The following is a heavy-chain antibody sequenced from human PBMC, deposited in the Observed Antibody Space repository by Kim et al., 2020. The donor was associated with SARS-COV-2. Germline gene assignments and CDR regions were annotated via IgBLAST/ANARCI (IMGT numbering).Heavy chain of an antibody. J-gene: IGHJ1*01. V-gene: IGHV3-23*01. CDR3: AQEEVDIGSGSYGH. D-gene: IGHD3-3*01. Sequence: GGSLRLSCAASGFTFSNYAMTWVRQAPGKGLEWVSAISGSGGRTDYADSVKVRFPVSRDNSKKTLYLQMNSLRDEDTAGYYCAQEEVDIGSGSYGHWGQG. CDR1: GFTFSNYA. CDR2: ISGSGGRT.